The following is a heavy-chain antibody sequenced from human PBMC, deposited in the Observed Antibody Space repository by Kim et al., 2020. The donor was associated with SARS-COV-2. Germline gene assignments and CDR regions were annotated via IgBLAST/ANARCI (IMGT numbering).Heavy chain of an antibody. J-gene: IGHJ6*02. Sequence: GESLKISCKGSGYSFTSYWISWVRQMPGKGLEWMGRIDPSDSYTNYSPSFQGHVTISADKSISTAYLQWSSLKASDTAMYYCARRSSGYYSYSYYGMDVWGQGTTVTVSS. D-gene: IGHD3-22*01. CDR1: GYSFTSYW. CDR3: ARRSSGYYSYSYYGMDV. CDR2: IDPSDSYT. V-gene: IGHV5-10-1*01.